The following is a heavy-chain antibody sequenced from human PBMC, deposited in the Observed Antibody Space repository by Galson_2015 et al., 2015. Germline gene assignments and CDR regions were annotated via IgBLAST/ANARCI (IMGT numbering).Heavy chain of an antibody. CDR3: ARAFYGSGSHYGDY. D-gene: IGHD3-10*01. CDR2: IYPGDSDT. V-gene: IGHV5-51*01. J-gene: IGHJ4*02. CDR1: GYSFATHW. Sequence: KVSCKGSGYSFATHWIAWVRQIPGKGLEWMGVIYPGDSDTRYSPSFQGKVTISVNKSISTAYLQWSSLEASDTAIYYCARAFYGSGSHYGDYWGQGTLVTVSS.